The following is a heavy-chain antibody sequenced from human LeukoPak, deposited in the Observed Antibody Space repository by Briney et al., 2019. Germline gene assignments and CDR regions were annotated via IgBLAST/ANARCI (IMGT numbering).Heavy chain of an antibody. CDR1: GFTFSSYA. J-gene: IGHJ4*02. CDR3: AKVPLVVPAAMYGGFYFDY. V-gene: IGHV3-23*01. CDR2: ISGRGGST. Sequence: GGSLRLSCAASGFTFSSYAMSWVRQAPGKALEWVSAISGRGGSTNYADSVKGRFTISRDNSKNTLYLQMNSLRAEDTAVYYCAKVPLVVPAAMYGGFYFDYWGQGTLVTVSS. D-gene: IGHD2-2*01.